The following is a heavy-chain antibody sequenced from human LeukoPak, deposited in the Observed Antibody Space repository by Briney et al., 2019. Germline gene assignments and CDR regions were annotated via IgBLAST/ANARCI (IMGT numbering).Heavy chain of an antibody. CDR1: GYTFTSYG. V-gene: IGHV1-18*01. D-gene: IGHD3-22*01. J-gene: IGHJ6*02. CDR2: ISAYNGNT. Sequence: ASVKVSCKASGYTFTSYGISWVRQAPGQGLEWMGWISAYNGNTNYAQKLQGRVTMTTDTSTSTAYMELRSLRSEDTAVYYCAKLSYYYDSTGLMDVWGQGTTVTVSS. CDR3: AKLSYYYDSTGLMDV.